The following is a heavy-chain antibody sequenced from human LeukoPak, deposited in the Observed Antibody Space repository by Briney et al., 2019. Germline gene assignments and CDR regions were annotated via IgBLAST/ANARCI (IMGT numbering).Heavy chain of an antibody. Sequence: GGSLRLSCAASGFTFSTYAMHWVRQAPGKGLEWVAVISYDGSNKYYADSVKGRFTISRDNSQNTLYLQMSSLRAEDTAVYYCARSPYYDSSGYYDNWGQGTLVTVSS. CDR1: GFTFSTYA. J-gene: IGHJ4*02. CDR3: ARSPYYDSSGYYDN. V-gene: IGHV3-30*04. D-gene: IGHD3-22*01. CDR2: ISYDGSNK.